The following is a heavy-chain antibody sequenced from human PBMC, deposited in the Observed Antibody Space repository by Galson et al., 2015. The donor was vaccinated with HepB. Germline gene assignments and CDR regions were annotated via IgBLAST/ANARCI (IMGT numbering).Heavy chain of an antibody. CDR1: GFTFSSYS. D-gene: IGHD1-20*01. CDR2: ISSSSSYI. J-gene: IGHJ6*02. CDR3: ARDINADNWNDMPQDGMDV. V-gene: IGHV3-21*01. Sequence: SLRVSCAASGFTFSSYSMNWVRQAPGQGLEWVSSISSSSSYIYYADSVKGGFTITRDNAKNSLYLQMNSLRAEDTAVYYCARDINADNWNDMPQDGMDVWGQGTTVTVSS.